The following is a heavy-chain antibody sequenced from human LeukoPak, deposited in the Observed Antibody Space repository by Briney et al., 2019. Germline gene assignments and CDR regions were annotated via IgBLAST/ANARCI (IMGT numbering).Heavy chain of an antibody. CDR1: GFTVSSNY. CDR2: INSGGST. J-gene: IGHJ3*01. Sequence: PGGSLRLSCVASGFTVSSNYMSWVRQAPGKGLEWVSVINSGGSTYYADSVKGRFTISRDNSKNMVYLQMNSLRAEDTALYYCVGDPPNSGYAFQVWGHGTVVTVSS. CDR3: VGDPPNSGYAFQV. V-gene: IGHV3-53*01. D-gene: IGHD3-22*01.